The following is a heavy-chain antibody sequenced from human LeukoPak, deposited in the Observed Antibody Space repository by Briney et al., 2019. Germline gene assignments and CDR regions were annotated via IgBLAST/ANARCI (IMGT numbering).Heavy chain of an antibody. D-gene: IGHD2-15*01. CDR1: GGTFSSYA. CDR3: ARAGAYCSGGSCLFDY. V-gene: IGHV1-69*05. Sequence: ASVKVSCKASGGTFSSYAISWVRQAPGQGLEWMGGIIPIFGTANYAQTFQGRVTITTDESTSTAYMELSSLRSEDTAVYYCARAGAYCSGGSCLFDYWGQGTLVTVSS. CDR2: IIPIFGTA. J-gene: IGHJ4*02.